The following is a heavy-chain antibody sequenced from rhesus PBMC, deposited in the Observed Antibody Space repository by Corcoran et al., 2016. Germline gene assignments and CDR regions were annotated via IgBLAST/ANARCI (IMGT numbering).Heavy chain of an antibody. CDR2: IYGSSGGT. CDR3: VRDKAAGRD. D-gene: IGHD6-25*01. CDR1: GYSISSNY. J-gene: IGHJ4*01. V-gene: IGHV4-147*01. Sequence: QVQLQESGPGLVKPSETLSLTCAVSGYSISSNYWSWIRQPPGKGLEWIGYIYGSSGGTFYNPSLKSRATISTDTSKNRSSLKLSSVTAADTAVYYCVRDKAAGRDWGQGVLVTVSS.